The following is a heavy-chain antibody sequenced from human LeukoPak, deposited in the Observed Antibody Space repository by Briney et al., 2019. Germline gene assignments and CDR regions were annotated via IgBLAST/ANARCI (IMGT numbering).Heavy chain of an antibody. V-gene: IGHV4-38-2*01. J-gene: IGHJ6*03. CDR2: IYHSGST. CDR1: GYSISSGCY. D-gene: IGHD4-17*01. CDR3: ARRLDYEHPTRQNYYYYYMDV. Sequence: SSETLSLTCAVSGYSISSGCYWGWIRQPPGKGLGWIGSIYHSGSTYCNPSLKSRVTISVDTSKNQSSLKLSSVTTADTAVYYCARRLDYEHPTRQNYYYYYMDVWGKGTTVTVSS.